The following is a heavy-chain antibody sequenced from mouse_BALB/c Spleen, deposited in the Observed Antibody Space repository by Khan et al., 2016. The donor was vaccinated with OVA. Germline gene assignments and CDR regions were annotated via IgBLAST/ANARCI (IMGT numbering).Heavy chain of an antibody. V-gene: IGHV1-7*01. Sequence: QVQLQQSGAELAKPGASVKMSCKASGYTFTSYWMHWVKQRPGQGLEWIGYINPSTGYTEYNQKFKEKATLTAAKSSSTAYMQLISLTSEDSAVYYCARSLGSMDYWGQGTSVTVSS. J-gene: IGHJ4*01. CDR1: GYTFTSYW. D-gene: IGHD4-1*01. CDR2: INPSTGYT. CDR3: ARSLGSMDY.